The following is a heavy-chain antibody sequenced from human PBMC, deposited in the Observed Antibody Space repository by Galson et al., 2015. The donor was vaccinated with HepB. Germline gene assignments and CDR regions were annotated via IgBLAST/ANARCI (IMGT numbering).Heavy chain of an antibody. CDR2: VSQSGST. CDR1: GGSVTSLY. D-gene: IGHD6-19*01. V-gene: IGHV4-34*01. J-gene: IGHJ4*02. CDR3: ARSFGWYALDS. Sequence: LSLTCAVYGGSVTSLYWNWIRQSPGKGLEWIGEVSQSGSTKYNPSLKSRVTLSLDTSKNQFSLILTSMTAADTAVYYCARSFGWYALDSWGQGTLVTVSS.